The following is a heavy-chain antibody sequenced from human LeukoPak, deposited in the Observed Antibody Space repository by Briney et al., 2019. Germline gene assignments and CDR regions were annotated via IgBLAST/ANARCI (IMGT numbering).Heavy chain of an antibody. Sequence: ASVKVSCKASGYTFTGYYIHWVRQAPGQGLEWMGRINSNSGGTNYAQKFQGRVTMTRDTSISTACMEPSRLTSDDTAMYYCARDGSGLGYWGQGTLVTVSS. CDR3: ARDGSGLGY. D-gene: IGHD3-10*01. V-gene: IGHV1-2*06. CDR2: INSNSGGT. CDR1: GYTFTGYY. J-gene: IGHJ4*02.